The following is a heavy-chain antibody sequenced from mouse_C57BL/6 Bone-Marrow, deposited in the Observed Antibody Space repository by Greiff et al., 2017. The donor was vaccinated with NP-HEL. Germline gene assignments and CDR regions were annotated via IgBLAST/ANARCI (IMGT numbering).Heavy chain of an antibody. Sequence: EVQGVESGGGLVQPGGSLKLSCAASGFTFSDYGMAWVRQAPRKGPEWVAFISNLAYSIYYADTVTGRFTISRENAKNTLYLEMSSLRSEDTAMYYCARQGGYYYGMDYWGQGTSVTVSS. V-gene: IGHV5-15*01. CDR2: ISNLAYSI. CDR1: GFTFSDYG. J-gene: IGHJ4*01. CDR3: ARQGGYYYGMDY.